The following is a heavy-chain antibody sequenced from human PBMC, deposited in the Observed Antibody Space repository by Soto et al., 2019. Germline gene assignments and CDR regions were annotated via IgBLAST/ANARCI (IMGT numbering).Heavy chain of an antibody. Sequence: ASVKVSCKASGYTFTSYGISWVRQAPGQGLEWMGWISAYNGNTNYAQKFQGRVTITRDTSASTAYMELRSLRSEDTAVYYCARDKNGDYVNWFDPWGQGTLVTVSS. CDR1: GYTFTSYG. CDR2: ISAYNGNT. V-gene: IGHV1-18*01. CDR3: ARDKNGDYVNWFDP. J-gene: IGHJ5*02. D-gene: IGHD4-17*01.